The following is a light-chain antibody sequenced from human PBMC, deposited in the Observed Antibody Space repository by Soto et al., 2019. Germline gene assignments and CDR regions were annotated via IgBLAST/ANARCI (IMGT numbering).Light chain of an antibody. CDR1: QSVNSN. Sequence: TVMTQAAATLSVSPGERATLSCRARQSVNSNLAWYQEKPGQAPRLLIYDASTRATGIPARFSGSGSETEFTLTISSLQAEDSAIYYRQQYTNWLKFGPGPKVDI. CDR2: DAS. CDR3: QQYTNWLK. J-gene: IGKJ3*01. V-gene: IGKV3-15*01.